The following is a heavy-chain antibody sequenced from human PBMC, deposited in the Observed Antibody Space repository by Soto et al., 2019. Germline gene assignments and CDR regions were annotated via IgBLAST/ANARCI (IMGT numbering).Heavy chain of an antibody. Sequence: QVQLQQWGAGLLKPSETLSLTCAVYGGSFSGYYWTWIRQPPGTGLEWIVEINHSGSNKYNPSLKRRVTISVDTSKNQFSLKLTSVTAADTAVYYWARDKITGLFDYWGQGTLVTVSS. V-gene: IGHV4-34*01. CDR2: INHSGSN. CDR3: ARDKITGLFDY. CDR1: GGSFSGYY. D-gene: IGHD2-8*02. J-gene: IGHJ4*02.